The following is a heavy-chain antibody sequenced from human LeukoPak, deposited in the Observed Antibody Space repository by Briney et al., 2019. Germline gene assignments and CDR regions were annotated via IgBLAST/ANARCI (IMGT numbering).Heavy chain of an antibody. J-gene: IGHJ4*02. CDR1: GXSINSYY. CDR2: IYFSGTT. Sequence: KPSETLSLTCTVSGXSINSYYWNWIRQPPGKGLEWIGYIYFSGTTKYNPSLTSRVTMSVDTSKNQFSLKLSSVTAADTAVYYWAKGTIYFDYWGQGTLVTVSS. D-gene: IGHD4/OR15-4a*01. CDR3: AKGTIYFDY. V-gene: IGHV4-59*08.